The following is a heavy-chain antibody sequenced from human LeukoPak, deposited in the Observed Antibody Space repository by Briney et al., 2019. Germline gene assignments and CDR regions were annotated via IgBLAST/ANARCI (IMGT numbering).Heavy chain of an antibody. D-gene: IGHD2-21*02. CDR3: ARGESSDCTCIDY. J-gene: IGHJ4*02. CDR1: GFTVSSRY. Sequence: PGGSLRLSCAASGFTVSSRYRSWVRQAPGKGLEWVSVIHGDGSTYYADSVKGRFTISRDNSKNTLYLQMNSLRAEDTAVYYCARGESSDCTCIDYWGQGTLISVSS. V-gene: IGHV3-53*01. CDR2: IHGDGST.